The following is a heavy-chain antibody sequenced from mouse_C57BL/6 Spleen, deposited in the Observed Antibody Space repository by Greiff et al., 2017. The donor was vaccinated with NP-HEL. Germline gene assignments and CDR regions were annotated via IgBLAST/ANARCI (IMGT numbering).Heavy chain of an antibody. CDR1: GYTFTDYE. D-gene: IGHD2-4*01. CDR3: TIYYDYDDYYAMDY. CDR2: IDPETGGT. J-gene: IGHJ4*01. Sequence: VQLQQSGAELVRPGASVTLSCKASGYTFTDYEMHWVKQTPVHGLEWIGAIDPETGGTAYNQKFKGKAILTADKSSRTAYMELRILTSEDSAVYYCTIYYDYDDYYAMDYWGQGTSVTVSS. V-gene: IGHV1-15*01.